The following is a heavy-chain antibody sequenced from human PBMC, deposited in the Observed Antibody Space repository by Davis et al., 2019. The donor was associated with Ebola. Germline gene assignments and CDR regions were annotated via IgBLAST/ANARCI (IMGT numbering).Heavy chain of an antibody. J-gene: IGHJ4*02. D-gene: IGHD3-22*01. Sequence: SGPTLVKPAQTLTLTCTFSGFSLRTNGVGVGWVRQPPGKALEWLALIYWTDDRRYSPSLKSRLTIAKDTSKNQVVLIMTNVDPVDTATYYCARLPLNYYDDSVHHYFDFWGQGTLVTVSS. CDR2: IYWTDDR. CDR1: GFSLRTNGVG. V-gene: IGHV2-5*01. CDR3: ARLPLNYYDDSVHHYFDF.